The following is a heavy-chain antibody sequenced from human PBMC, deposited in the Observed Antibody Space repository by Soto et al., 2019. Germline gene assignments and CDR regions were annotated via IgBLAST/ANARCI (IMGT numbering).Heavy chain of an antibody. CDR1: GFTFSTYA. V-gene: IGHV3-23*01. J-gene: IGHJ6*02. CDR2: ISPNGDAT. CDR3: ARELDGIDA. Sequence: GGSLRLSCAASGFTFSTYAMSWVRQAPGKGLEWVSAISPNGDATYYADSVKGRFTISRDNAKNSLHLQMNSLRVEDTAIYYCARELDGIDAWGQGTTVTVSS.